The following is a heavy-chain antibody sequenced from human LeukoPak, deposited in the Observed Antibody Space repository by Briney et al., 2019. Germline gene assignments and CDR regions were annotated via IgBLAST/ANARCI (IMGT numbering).Heavy chain of an antibody. D-gene: IGHD6-19*01. Sequence: ASMKVSCKASGYTFTGYYIHWVRQAPGQGLQWMGRINPNTGGTNYAQKFQGRVTMTRDTSISTAYMDLNSLRAEDTAIYYCASSMHPGCFDYWGQGTLVTVSS. CDR3: ASSMHPGCFDY. J-gene: IGHJ4*02. CDR2: INPNTGGT. V-gene: IGHV1-2*06. CDR1: GYTFTGYY.